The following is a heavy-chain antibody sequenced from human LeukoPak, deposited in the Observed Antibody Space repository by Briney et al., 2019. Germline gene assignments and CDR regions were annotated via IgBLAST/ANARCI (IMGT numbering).Heavy chain of an antibody. CDR1: GFTFSSYA. D-gene: IGHD3-22*01. V-gene: IGHV3-23*01. Sequence: QSGGSLRLSCAASGFTFSSYAMSWVRQAPGKGLEWVSAISGSGGSTCYADSVKGRFTISRDNSKNTLYLQMNSLRAEDTAVYYCAKDHFHRYYYDSSGYYPFDYWGQGTLVTVSS. CDR2: ISGSGGST. CDR3: AKDHFHRYYYDSSGYYPFDY. J-gene: IGHJ4*02.